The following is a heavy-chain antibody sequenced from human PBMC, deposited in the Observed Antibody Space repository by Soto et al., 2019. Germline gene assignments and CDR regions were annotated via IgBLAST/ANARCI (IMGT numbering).Heavy chain of an antibody. CDR3: AVDVAAAGTYYYYGMDV. J-gene: IGHJ6*02. Sequence: SETLSLTCAVYGESFSGYYWSWIRQPPGKGLEWIGEINHSGSTNYNPSLKSRVTISVDTSKNQFSLRLSSVTAADTAVYYGAVDVAAAGTYYYYGMDVWGQGTTVTVSS. V-gene: IGHV4-34*01. CDR1: GESFSGYY. CDR2: INHSGST. D-gene: IGHD6-13*01.